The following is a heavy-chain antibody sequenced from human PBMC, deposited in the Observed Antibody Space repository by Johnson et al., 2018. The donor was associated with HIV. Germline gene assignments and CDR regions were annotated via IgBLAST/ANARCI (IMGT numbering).Heavy chain of an antibody. J-gene: IGHJ3*02. V-gene: IGHV3-7*05. D-gene: IGHD6-13*01. CDR1: GFTFSDYY. CDR3: ARSIAAAGTDAFDI. Sequence: VQLVESGGGLVKPGGSLRLSCAASGFTFSDYYMSWIRQAPGKGLEWVANIKQDGSEKYYVDSVKGRFTISRDNAKNSLYLQMNSLRAEDTAVYYCARSIAAAGTDAFDIWGQGTMVTVSS. CDR2: IKQDGSEK.